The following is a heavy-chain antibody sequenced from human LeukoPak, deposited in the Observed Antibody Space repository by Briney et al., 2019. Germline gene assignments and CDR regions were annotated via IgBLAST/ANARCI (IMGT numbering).Heavy chain of an antibody. CDR2: IYSGGST. D-gene: IGHD6-19*01. V-gene: IGHV3-53*04. CDR3: ARLGSGWYYFDY. CDR1: GFTISGNY. J-gene: IGHJ4*02. Sequence: GGSLRLSCAASGFTISGNYMSWVRQAPGKGLEWVSVIYSGGSTYYADSVKGRFTISRHNTQNTLYLQMNGLTAEDTAVYYCARLGSGWYYFDYWGQGTLVTVSS.